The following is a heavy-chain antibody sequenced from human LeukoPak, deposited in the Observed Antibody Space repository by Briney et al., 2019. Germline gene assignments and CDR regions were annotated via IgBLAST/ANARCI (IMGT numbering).Heavy chain of an antibody. D-gene: IGHD1-14*01. CDR2: ISNNGGYT. CDR1: GFTFSSSA. J-gene: IGHJ4*02. Sequence: GGSLRLSCAASGFTFSSSAMSWVRQAPGRGLEWVSAISNNGGYTYYADSVKGRFTISRDNSKNTLYLQMNSLRAEDTAVYYCAREAHHGGFDYWGQGTLVTVSS. CDR3: AREAHHGGFDY. V-gene: IGHV3-23*01.